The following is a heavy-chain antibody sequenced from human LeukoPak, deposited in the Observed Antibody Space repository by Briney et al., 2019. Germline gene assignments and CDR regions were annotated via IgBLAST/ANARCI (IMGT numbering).Heavy chain of an antibody. Sequence: GGSLRLSCAASGLTFNNYALTWIRQAPGKGLEWVSSISGRGGNTYYADSVKGRFTISRDDSKNSLYLQLNNLRSEDTAVYYCAKGHYGDLNWGQGTLVTVSS. V-gene: IGHV3-23*01. CDR1: GLTFNNYA. J-gene: IGHJ4*02. CDR2: ISGRGGNT. D-gene: IGHD4-17*01. CDR3: AKGHYGDLN.